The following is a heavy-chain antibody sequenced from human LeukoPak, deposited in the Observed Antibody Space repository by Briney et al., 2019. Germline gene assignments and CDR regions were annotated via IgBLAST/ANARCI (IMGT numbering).Heavy chain of an antibody. V-gene: IGHV3-48*03. CDR2: IGSSGSTV. J-gene: IGHJ3*02. CDR1: GFTFSAYE. Sequence: GGSLRLSCAASGFTFSAYEMNWVRQAPGQGLKWVSYIGSSGSTVYYADSVKGRFTISRDNAKNSLYMQMESLRDEDTAIYYCARDTLEYSNSPDALDIWGQGTMVTVSS. CDR3: ARDTLEYSNSPDALDI. D-gene: IGHD4-23*01.